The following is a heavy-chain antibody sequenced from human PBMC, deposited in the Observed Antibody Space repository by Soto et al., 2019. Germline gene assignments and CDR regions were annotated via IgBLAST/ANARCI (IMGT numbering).Heavy chain of an antibody. CDR2: LTVTGDSA. D-gene: IGHD2-15*01. Sequence: EVQLLESGGGLVQPGGSLRLSCAASGFRLSDSAVSWVRQAPGKGLEWVSSLTVTGDSAFYSDSVKGRFTISRDISKSKLYLQMNSQRAEDTAVYYCAKNGCSYPASYPYYYYVDVWGRGTTVTVSS. V-gene: IGHV3-23*01. CDR1: GFRLSDSA. CDR3: AKNGCSYPASYPYYYYVDV. J-gene: IGHJ6*03.